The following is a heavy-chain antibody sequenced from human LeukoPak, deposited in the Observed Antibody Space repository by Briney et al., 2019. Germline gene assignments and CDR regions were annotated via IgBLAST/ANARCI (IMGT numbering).Heavy chain of an antibody. Sequence: PGGSLRLSCAASGFTFSRYSMNWVRQAPGKGLEWVSSISISGSYIYYADSVKGRFTISRDNAKNSLYLQMNSLRAEDTAVYYCAELGITMIGGVWGKGTTVTISS. D-gene: IGHD3-10*02. V-gene: IGHV3-21*01. CDR3: AELGITMIGGV. CDR2: ISISGSYI. CDR1: GFTFSRYS. J-gene: IGHJ6*04.